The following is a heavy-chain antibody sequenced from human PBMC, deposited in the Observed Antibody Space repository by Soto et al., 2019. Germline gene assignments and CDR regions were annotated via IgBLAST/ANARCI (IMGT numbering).Heavy chain of an antibody. J-gene: IGHJ6*03. CDR3: AKEADSSADHYSYLDV. CDR2: ITNTGGRP. Sequence: EVQLLESGGGLVQPGGSLRLSCGASGFTFSTYAMTWVRQAPGAGLEWVSTITNTGGRPKYTDSVKGRFSITRDKTKNTGYLQMHSLRAEDSAVYFWAKEADSSADHYSYLDVWGRGTTVTVSS. CDR1: GFTFSTYA. V-gene: IGHV3-23*01. D-gene: IGHD6-6*01.